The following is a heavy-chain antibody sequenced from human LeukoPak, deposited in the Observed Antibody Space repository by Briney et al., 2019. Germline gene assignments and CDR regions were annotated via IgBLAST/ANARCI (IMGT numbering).Heavy chain of an antibody. J-gene: IGHJ3*02. CDR1: GGSISSSSYY. CDR3: ARRRRGYSGVNAFDI. D-gene: IGHD5-12*01. V-gene: IGHV4-39*01. Sequence: SETLSLTCTVSGGSISSSSYYWGWIRQPPGKGLEWIGSIYYSGSTYYNPSLKSRVTISVDTSKNQFSLKLSSVTAAETAVYYCARRRRGYSGVNAFDIWGQGTMVTVSS. CDR2: IYYSGST.